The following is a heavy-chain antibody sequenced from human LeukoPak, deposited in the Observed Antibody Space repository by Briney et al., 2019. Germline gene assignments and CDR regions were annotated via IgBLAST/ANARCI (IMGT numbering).Heavy chain of an antibody. V-gene: IGHV4-39*01. D-gene: IGHD3-3*01. J-gene: IGHJ5*02. CDR2: IYYSGGT. CDR3: AARITIFGKARFDP. Sequence: PSETLSLTCTVSGGSISSSSYYWGWIRQPPGKGLEWIGIIYYSGGTYYNPSLKSRVTISVDTSKNQFSLKLSSVTAADTAVYYCAARITIFGKARFDPWGQGILVTVSS. CDR1: GGSISSSSYY.